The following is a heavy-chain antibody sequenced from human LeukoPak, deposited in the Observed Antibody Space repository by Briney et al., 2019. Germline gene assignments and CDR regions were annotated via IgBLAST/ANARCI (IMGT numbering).Heavy chain of an antibody. D-gene: IGHD2-2*01. CDR2: IGAYNGNT. CDR1: GYTFTSYG. CDR3: ARDKYCSSTSCSRWDYYYGMDV. J-gene: IGHJ6*02. V-gene: IGHV1-18*01. Sequence: ASVKVSCKASGYTFTSYGISWVRQAPGQGLEWMGWIGAYNGNTNYAQKLQGRVTMTTDTSTSTAYMELRSLRSDDTAVYYCARDKYCSSTSCSRWDYYYGMDVWGQGTTVTVSS.